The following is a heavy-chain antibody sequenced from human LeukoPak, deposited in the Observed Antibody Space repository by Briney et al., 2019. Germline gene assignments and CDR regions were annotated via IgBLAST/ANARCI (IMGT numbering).Heavy chain of an antibody. CDR1: GGSFSGYY. CDR2: INHSGST. J-gene: IGHJ3*02. CDR3: ARANLKAPLFDI. V-gene: IGHV4-34*01. Sequence: SETLSLTCAVYGGSFSGYYWSWIRQPPGKGLEWIGEINHSGSTNYNPSLKSRVTISVDTSKNQFSLKLSSVTAADTAVYYCARANLKAPLFDIWGQGTMVTVSS.